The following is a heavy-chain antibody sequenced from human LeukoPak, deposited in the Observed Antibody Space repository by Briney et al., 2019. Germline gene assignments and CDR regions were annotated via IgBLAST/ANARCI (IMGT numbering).Heavy chain of an antibody. CDR1: GFTFSSYS. CDR3: ARRGYCSGGSCYPLDY. V-gene: IGHV3-48*02. Sequence: GGSLRLSCAASGFTFSSYSMNWVCQDPGRGLEWVSYISSSSSTIYYADSVKGRFTISRDNAKNSLYLQMNSLRDEDTAVYYCARRGYCSGGSCYPLDYWGQGTLVTVSS. CDR2: ISSSSSTI. D-gene: IGHD2-15*01. J-gene: IGHJ4*02.